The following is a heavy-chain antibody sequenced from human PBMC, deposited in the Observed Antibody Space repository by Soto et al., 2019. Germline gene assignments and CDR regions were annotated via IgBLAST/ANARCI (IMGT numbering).Heavy chain of an antibody. CDR1: GFTFSSYG. CDR3: AKDGSVSSWYVDY. Sequence: LRLSCAASGFTFSSYGMHWVRQAPGKGLEWVAVISYDGSNKYYADSVKGRFTISRDNSKNTLYLQMNSLRAEDTAVYYCAKDGSVSSWYVDYWGQGTLVTVSS. V-gene: IGHV3-30*18. J-gene: IGHJ4*02. D-gene: IGHD6-13*01. CDR2: ISYDGSNK.